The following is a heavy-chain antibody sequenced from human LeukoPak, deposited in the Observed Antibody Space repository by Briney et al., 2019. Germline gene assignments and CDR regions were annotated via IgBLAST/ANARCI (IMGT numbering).Heavy chain of an antibody. CDR3: ARGFLGVPAATPFDY. J-gene: IGHJ4*02. CDR1: GYTFTSYG. Sequence: GASVKVSCKASGYTFTSYGISWVRQAPGQGLEWMGWISAYNGNTNYAQKLQGRVTMTTDTSTSTAYMELRSLRSDDTAVYYCARGFLGVPAATPFDYWGQGTLVTVSS. V-gene: IGHV1-18*01. CDR2: ISAYNGNT. D-gene: IGHD2-2*01.